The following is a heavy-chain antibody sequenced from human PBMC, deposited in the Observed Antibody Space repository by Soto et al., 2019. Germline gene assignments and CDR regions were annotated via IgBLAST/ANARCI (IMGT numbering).Heavy chain of an antibody. CDR2: ITSSGTNM. Sequence: GSLRLSFAAYGFTFSIYEMNLVRQAPGKGLEWISYITSSGTNMYYADSVKGRFTVSRDNANNSLYLQMHSLRDEDTDIYYCARGNSPVNVYWGQGTLVTVYS. CDR1: GFTFSIYE. J-gene: IGHJ4*02. V-gene: IGHV3-48*03. CDR3: ARGNSPVNVY. D-gene: IGHD3-16*02.